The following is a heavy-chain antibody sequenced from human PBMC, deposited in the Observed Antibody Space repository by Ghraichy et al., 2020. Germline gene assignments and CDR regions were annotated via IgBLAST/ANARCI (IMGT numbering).Heavy chain of an antibody. CDR3: ARNTAMAIGVDY. CDR1: GGSISSYY. D-gene: IGHD5-18*01. V-gene: IGHV4-59*08. Sequence: SETLSLTCTVSGGSISSYYWSWIRQPPGKGLEWIGYIYYSGSTNYNPSLKSRVTISVDTSKNQFSLKLSSVTAADTAVYYCARNTAMAIGVDYWGQGTLVTVSS. CDR2: IYYSGST. J-gene: IGHJ4*02.